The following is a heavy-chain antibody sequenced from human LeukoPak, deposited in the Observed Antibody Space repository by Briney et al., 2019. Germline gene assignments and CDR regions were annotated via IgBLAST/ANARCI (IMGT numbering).Heavy chain of an antibody. Sequence: PSETLSLTCAVYGGSFSGYYWSWIRQPPRQGLEWIGEINHSGSTNYNPSLKSRVTISVDTSKNQFSLNLSSVTAADTAVYYCARGRPRAPIMVYASPQFGYWGQGTLVTVSS. CDR2: INHSGST. D-gene: IGHD2-8*01. CDR3: ARGRPRAPIMVYASPQFGY. CDR1: GGSFSGYY. J-gene: IGHJ4*02. V-gene: IGHV4-34*01.